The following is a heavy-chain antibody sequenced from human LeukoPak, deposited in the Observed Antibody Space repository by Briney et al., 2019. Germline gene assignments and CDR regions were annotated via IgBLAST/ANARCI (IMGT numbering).Heavy chain of an antibody. CDR3: ARGEGAVVISWFDP. CDR1: GGTFSSYA. D-gene: IGHD3-22*01. CDR2: IIPIFGTA. Sequence: ASVKVSCKASGGTFSSYAISWVRQAPGQGLEWMGGIIPIFGTANYAQKFQGRVTITADESTSTAYMELSSLRSEDTAAYYCARGEGAVVISWFDPWGQGTLVTVSS. J-gene: IGHJ5*02. V-gene: IGHV1-69*13.